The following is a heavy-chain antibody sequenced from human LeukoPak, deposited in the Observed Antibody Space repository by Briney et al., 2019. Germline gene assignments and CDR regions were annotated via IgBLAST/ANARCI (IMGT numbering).Heavy chain of an antibody. CDR1: GYTFTGYY. V-gene: IGHV1-2*02. CDR3: ARDPEVVPAAISDY. J-gene: IGHJ4*02. CDR2: INPNSGGT. D-gene: IGHD2-2*01. Sequence: GASVKVSCKASGYTFTGYYMHWVRQAPGQGLEWMGWINPNSGGTNYAQKFQGRVTMTRDTSISTAYMELSRLRSDDTAVYYCARDPEVVPAAISDYWGQGTLVTVSS.